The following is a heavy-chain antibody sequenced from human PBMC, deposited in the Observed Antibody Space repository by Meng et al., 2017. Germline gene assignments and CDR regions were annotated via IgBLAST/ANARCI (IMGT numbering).Heavy chain of an antibody. CDR2: ITKDGSRK. CDR1: GFIFSNYE. CDR3: ARDFDY. V-gene: IGHV3-30*16. Sequence: QVQVAEPGGDVVPPGRSLTLSCAASGFIFSNYEMHWVRQAPGKGLEWVACITKDGSRKYYLGSVRGRFTISRDNSKNTLYLEMNSLRSEDTALYYCARDFDYWGQGTLVTVSS. J-gene: IGHJ4*02.